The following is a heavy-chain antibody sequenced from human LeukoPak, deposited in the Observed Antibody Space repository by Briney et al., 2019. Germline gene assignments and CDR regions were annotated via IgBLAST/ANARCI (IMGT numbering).Heavy chain of an antibody. J-gene: IGHJ6*03. D-gene: IGHD3-3*01. CDR3: AKEGGSYDFWSGYYYYYYYMDV. CDR2: ISYDGSNK. CDR1: GFTFSSYA. V-gene: IGHV3-30-3*01. Sequence: GGSLRLSCAASGFTFSSYAMHWVRQAPGKGLEWVAVISYDGSNKYYADSVKGRFTISRDNSKNTLYLQMNSLRAEDTAVYYCAKEGGSYDFWSGYYYYYYYMDVWGKGTTVTVSS.